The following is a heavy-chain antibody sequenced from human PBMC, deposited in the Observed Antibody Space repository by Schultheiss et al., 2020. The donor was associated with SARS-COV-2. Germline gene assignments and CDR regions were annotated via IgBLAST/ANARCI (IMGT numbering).Heavy chain of an antibody. CDR1: GFTFSSYA. CDR2: ISYDGSNK. Sequence: GESLKISCAASGFTFSSYAMHWVRQAPGKGLEWVAVISYDGSNKYYADSVKGRFTISRDNAKNTLYLQMDSLRTEDTAVYYCARAPGGVNLDYWGQGTLVTVSS. V-gene: IGHV3-30*01. D-gene: IGHD1-14*01. CDR3: ARAPGGVNLDY. J-gene: IGHJ4*02.